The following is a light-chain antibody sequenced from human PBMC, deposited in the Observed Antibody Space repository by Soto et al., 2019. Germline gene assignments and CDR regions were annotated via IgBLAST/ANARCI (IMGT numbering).Light chain of an antibody. CDR2: NAD. V-gene: IGLV7-43*01. Sequence: QTVVTQEPSLPVSQGGTITLTCASSTGAVTSDSDPNWFQQRPGQAPRSLIYNADNRHSWTPVRFSGSLLGGKAALTLSSVKADDEADYYFLLSYGAAHVVVGGGTQLTVL. CDR3: LLSYGAAHVV. J-gene: IGLJ2*01. CDR1: TGAVTSDSD.